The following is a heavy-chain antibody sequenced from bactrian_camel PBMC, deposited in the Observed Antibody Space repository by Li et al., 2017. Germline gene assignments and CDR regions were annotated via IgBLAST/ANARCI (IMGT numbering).Heavy chain of an antibody. CDR3: AAEGPSWDSDSCVNSEIGY. Sequence: HVQLVESGGGSVQAGGSLRLSCAAGRYTYKRNCMGWFRQRPGKDREALAVLWIGGATTYYADSVRGRFTISQDVVKNLVYLQMNDLKPEDTAVYYCAAEGPSWDSDSCVNSEIGYWGQGTQVTVS. V-gene: IGHV3-3*01. D-gene: IGHD5*01. CDR2: LWIGGATT. CDR1: RYTYKRNC. J-gene: IGHJ6*01.